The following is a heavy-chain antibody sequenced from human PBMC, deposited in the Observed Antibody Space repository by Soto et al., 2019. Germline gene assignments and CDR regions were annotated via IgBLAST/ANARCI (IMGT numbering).Heavy chain of an antibody. V-gene: IGHV1-69*06. CDR1: GGTFSSYA. J-gene: IGHJ2*01. CDR2: IIPIFGTA. D-gene: IGHD4-17*01. Sequence: QVQLVQSGAEVKKPGSSVKVSCKASGGTFSSYAISWVRQAPGQGLEWMGGIIPIFGTANYAQKFQGSVTITAEKSPSTAYMERSSRRSEDTAVYYCARERDYGDATTEGRYFDLWGRGTLVTVSS. CDR3: ARERDYGDATTEGRYFDL.